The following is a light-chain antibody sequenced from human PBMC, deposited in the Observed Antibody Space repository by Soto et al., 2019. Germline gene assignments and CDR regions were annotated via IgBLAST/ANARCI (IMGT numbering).Light chain of an antibody. V-gene: IGLV1-40*01. CDR1: SSNIGRGYD. J-gene: IGLJ3*02. CDR3: QTFDSTLTISWV. CDR2: GDS. Sequence: QSVLTQPPSVSGAPGQTVTISCTGSSSNIGRGYDVHRYQQVPGSAPRLLLSGDSNRPSGVPDRFSGSRSGTSASLAITGLQAEDEADYYCQTFDSTLTISWVFGGGTQLTVL.